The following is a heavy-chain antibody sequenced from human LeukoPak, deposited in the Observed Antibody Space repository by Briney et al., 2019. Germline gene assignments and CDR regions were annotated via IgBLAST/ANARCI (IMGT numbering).Heavy chain of an antibody. Sequence: NPSETLSLTCTVSGGSLITYYWTWIRQPAGKGLEWIGRVYTNGGTNYNPSLKSRLTVSVDTSKNQFSLSLSSVTAADTAVYYCASGSDSIGYSGGGILDYWGQGILVTVSS. D-gene: IGHD6-19*01. CDR1: GGSLITYY. CDR2: VYTNGGT. J-gene: IGHJ4*02. V-gene: IGHV4-4*07. CDR3: ASGSDSIGYSGGGILDY.